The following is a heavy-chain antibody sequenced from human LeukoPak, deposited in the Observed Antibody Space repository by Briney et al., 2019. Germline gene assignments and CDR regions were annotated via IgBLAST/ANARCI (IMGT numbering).Heavy chain of an antibody. J-gene: IGHJ3*02. Sequence: GASVKVSCKASGYTFTSYGVTWVRQAPGQGLEWMGWISAYNGDTNYAENLQGRVTMTTDTSTNTAYMELRSLRSDDTAVYFCARSWGSIAAPGRDDAFDIWGQGTMVTVSS. D-gene: IGHD6-13*01. CDR2: ISAYNGDT. V-gene: IGHV1-18*01. CDR3: ARSWGSIAAPGRDDAFDI. CDR1: GYTFTSYG.